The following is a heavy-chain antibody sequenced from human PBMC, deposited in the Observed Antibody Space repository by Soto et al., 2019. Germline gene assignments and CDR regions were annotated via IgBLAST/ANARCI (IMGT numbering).Heavy chain of an antibody. V-gene: IGHV3-15*01. CDR3: TTDLWRIAVVVGSTGYFNP. CDR1: ELPFSDAW. CDR2: IKSKSDGGTT. Sequence: KPGGSLRLSCAASELPFSDAWMSWVPQAPGKGLDWVGRIKSKSDGGTTEYAAPVRGRFTISRDDSKNTLYLQMNSLKTEDTAVYYCTTDLWRIAVVVGSTGYFNPWGQGTPVTVSS. J-gene: IGHJ5*02. D-gene: IGHD2-15*01.